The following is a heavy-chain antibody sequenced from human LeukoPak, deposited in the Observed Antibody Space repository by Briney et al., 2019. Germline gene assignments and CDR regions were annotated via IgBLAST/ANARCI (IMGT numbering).Heavy chain of an antibody. CDR1: GYTFTGYY. J-gene: IGHJ4*02. D-gene: IGHD2-15*01. CDR3: ARDAWGGGRPSDY. V-gene: IGHV1-2*02. Sequence: ASVKVSCKASGYTFTGYYMHWVRRAPGQGLEWMGWINPNSGGTNYAQKFQGRVTMTRDTSISTAYMELSRLRSDDTAVYYCARDAWGGGRPSDYWGQGTLVTVSS. CDR2: INPNSGGT.